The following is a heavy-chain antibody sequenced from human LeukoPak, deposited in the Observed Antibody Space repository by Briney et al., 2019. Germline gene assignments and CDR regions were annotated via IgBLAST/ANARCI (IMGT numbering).Heavy chain of an antibody. CDR1: GLTGSHNY. D-gene: IGHD4-17*01. J-gene: IGHJ5*02. Sequence: GGSLRLSCAASGLTGSHNYVSWVRQAPGKGLEWVSAIRTSGDTCYTDSVKGRFTISRDTSKNTLYLQIDSLRVEDTAVYYCIVFGDSNHWGQGTLVTVSS. V-gene: IGHV3-53*01. CDR3: IVFGDSNH. CDR2: IRTSGDT.